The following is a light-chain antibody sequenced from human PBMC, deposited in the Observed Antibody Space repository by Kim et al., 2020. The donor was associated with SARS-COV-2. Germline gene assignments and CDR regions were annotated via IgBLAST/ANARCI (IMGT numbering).Light chain of an antibody. Sequence: SPGERATRSCRASQSVATNLAWYQQKPGPAPRLLIYGASNRATGVPVRFSGSGSGTDFTLSISGLQSEDFAMYYCQQYTNWPPVTFGGGTKVDIK. CDR3: QQYTNWPPVT. J-gene: IGKJ4*01. V-gene: IGKV3-15*01. CDR1: QSVATN. CDR2: GAS.